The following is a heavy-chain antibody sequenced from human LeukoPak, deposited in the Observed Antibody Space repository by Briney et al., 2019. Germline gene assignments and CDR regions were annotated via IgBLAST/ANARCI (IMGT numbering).Heavy chain of an antibody. V-gene: IGHV4-34*01. D-gene: IGHD3-22*01. Sequence: PSETLSLTCAVYGGSFSGYYWSWIRQPPGKGLEWIGEINHSGSTNYNPSLKSRVTISVDTSKNQFSLKLSSVTAADTAVYYCARPGSSYYYDSSGYYSRWFDPWGQGTLVTVSS. CDR2: INHSGST. CDR3: ARPGSSYYYDSSGYYSRWFDP. CDR1: GGSFSGYY. J-gene: IGHJ5*02.